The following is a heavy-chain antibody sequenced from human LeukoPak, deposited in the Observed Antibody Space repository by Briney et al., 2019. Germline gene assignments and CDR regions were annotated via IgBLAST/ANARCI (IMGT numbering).Heavy chain of an antibody. J-gene: IGHJ3*02. CDR1: GYTFTGHY. CDR2: INPKSGGT. CDR3: ARGGLEWLSVDGFDI. D-gene: IGHD3-3*01. Sequence: ASVKVSCKASGYTFTGHYIHWVRQAPGKGLEWMGWINPKSGGTNYAQKFQGRVTMTRDTSISTAYMELSSLRSDDTAMYSCARGGLEWLSVDGFDIWGQGTKVTVSS. V-gene: IGHV1-2*02.